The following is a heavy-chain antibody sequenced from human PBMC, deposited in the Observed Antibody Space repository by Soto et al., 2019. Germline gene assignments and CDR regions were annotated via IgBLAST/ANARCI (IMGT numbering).Heavy chain of an antibody. V-gene: IGHV1-18*01. J-gene: IGHJ4*02. CDR1: GYTFTSYG. D-gene: IGHD3-10*01. CDR3: ERGWGEY. CDR2: ISGYNGNT. Sequence: QVQLVQSGAEVKMPGASVKVSCKASGYTFTSYGISWVRQAPGQGLEWLGWISGYNGNTKYAQKFQGRVTMTTDTSKSTAYMELRSLGSDDTAMYYCERGWGEYWGQGTLVTVSS.